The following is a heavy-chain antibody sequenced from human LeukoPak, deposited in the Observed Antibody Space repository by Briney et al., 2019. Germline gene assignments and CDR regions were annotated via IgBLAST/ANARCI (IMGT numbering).Heavy chain of an antibody. CDR3: ARDHPVAAIAFDI. Sequence: ASVKVSCKASGYTFTSYGISWVRQAPGQGLEWMGWINPNSGGTNYAQKFQGRVTMTRDTSISTAYMELSRLRSDDTAVYYCARDHPVAAIAFDIWGQGTMVTVSS. D-gene: IGHD2-15*01. V-gene: IGHV1-2*02. CDR1: GYTFTSYG. CDR2: INPNSGGT. J-gene: IGHJ3*02.